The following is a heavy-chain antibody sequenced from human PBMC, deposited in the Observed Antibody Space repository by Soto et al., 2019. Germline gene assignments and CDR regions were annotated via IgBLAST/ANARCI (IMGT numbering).Heavy chain of an antibody. CDR3: ARDAERYDFWSGYYTGGDHDAFDI. D-gene: IGHD3-3*01. Sequence: QVQLQESGPGLVKPSQTLSLTCTVSGGSISSGGYYWSWIRQHPGKGLEWIGYIYYSGSTYYNPSSTSVVTISVDTCKSQISRKLSCVTAADTAVYYCARDAERYDFWSGYYTGGDHDAFDIWGQGTMVTVSS. CDR2: IYYSGST. V-gene: IGHV4-31*01. J-gene: IGHJ3*02. CDR1: GGSISSGGYY.